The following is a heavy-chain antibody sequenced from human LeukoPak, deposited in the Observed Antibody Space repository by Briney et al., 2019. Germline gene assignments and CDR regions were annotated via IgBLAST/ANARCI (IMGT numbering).Heavy chain of an antibody. CDR3: ARYQRGYSYGSPFDY. J-gene: IGHJ4*02. D-gene: IGHD5-18*01. CDR2: INPNSGGT. Sequence: ASVKVSCKASGGTFSSYAISWVRQAPGQGLEWMGWINPNSGGTNYARKLQGRVTMTTDTSTSTAYMELRSLRSDDTAVYYCARYQRGYSYGSPFDYWGQGTLVTVSS. V-gene: IGHV1-18*01. CDR1: GGTFSSYA.